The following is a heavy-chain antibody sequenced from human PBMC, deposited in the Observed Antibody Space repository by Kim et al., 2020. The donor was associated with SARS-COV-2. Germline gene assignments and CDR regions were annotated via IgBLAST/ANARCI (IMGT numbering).Heavy chain of an antibody. J-gene: IGHJ6*02. Sequence: GGSLRHSCMASGFGFSDYSINWVRQAPGKGLEWISFISRTGIDIFQADSVKGRFTVSRDSAKNSVYLQMNSLRDEDTAVYYCGGSRTFWSEDGLDVWGQGTTVTVSS. D-gene: IGHD3-10*01. CDR1: GFGFSDYS. CDR3: GGSRTFWSEDGLDV. CDR2: ISRTGIDI. V-gene: IGHV3-48*02.